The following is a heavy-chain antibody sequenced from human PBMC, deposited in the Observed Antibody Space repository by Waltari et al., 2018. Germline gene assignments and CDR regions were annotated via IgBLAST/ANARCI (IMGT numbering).Heavy chain of an antibody. CDR3: ARDRGASGYDFDD. J-gene: IGHJ5*02. CDR2: IYGGGGTP. V-gene: IGHV3-53*01. CDR1: GFNVFSNY. D-gene: IGHD5-12*01. Sequence: EVQLVESGGGLIQPGGSLRLSCAASGFNVFSNYMSWVRQAPGTGRELVSVIYGGGGTPSYADSVKGRFTISRDDSRNIVYLQMNSLRADDTAVYYCARDRGASGYDFDDWGQGVLVTVSS.